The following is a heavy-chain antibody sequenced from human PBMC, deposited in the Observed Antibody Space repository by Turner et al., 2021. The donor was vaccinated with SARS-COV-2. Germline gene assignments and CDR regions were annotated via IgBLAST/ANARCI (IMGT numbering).Heavy chain of an antibody. Sequence: EVQLVESGGGLVTPGGSLRLSCAASGFIFSRYSMNWVRQDPGKGMEWVSSISSSSSYIYDADSLKGRFNSSRDNAKNSLYLQMNSLRAEDTAVYYCARWTSYYYDNSGYYPAQFDYWGQGTLVTVSS. CDR1: GFIFSRYS. CDR3: ARWTSYYYDNSGYYPAQFDY. V-gene: IGHV3-21*01. CDR2: ISSSSSYI. J-gene: IGHJ4*02. D-gene: IGHD3-22*01.